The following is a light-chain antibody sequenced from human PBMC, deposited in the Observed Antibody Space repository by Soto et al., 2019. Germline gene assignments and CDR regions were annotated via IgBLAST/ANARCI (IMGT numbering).Light chain of an antibody. CDR2: EGT. CDR1: SSDVGSYNL. V-gene: IGLV2-23*01. Sequence: QSALTQPASVSGSPGKSSTISCTGTSSDVGSYNLVSWYQQHPGKAPKLMIYEGTKRPSGVSNRFSGSKSGNTASLTISGLQAEDEADYYCCSYAGSGTFRVVFGGGTKLTVL. J-gene: IGLJ2*01. CDR3: CSYAGSGTFRVV.